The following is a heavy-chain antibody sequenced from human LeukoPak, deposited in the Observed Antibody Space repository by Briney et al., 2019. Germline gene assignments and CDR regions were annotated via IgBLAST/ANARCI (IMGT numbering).Heavy chain of an antibody. D-gene: IGHD3-16*02. J-gene: IGHJ5*02. V-gene: IGHV4-39*01. CDR2: ICYNGKS. CDR3: ARPLGADYIWGSYRT. CDR1: GGSISRSNYC. Sequence: SSETLSLTCTVSGGSISRSNYCWGWIRQPPGKGLECIGSICYNGKSYYNPSLKSRVSISVDTSKNQFSLRLTSVSAADTAVYYCARPLGADYIWGSYRTWGQGTLVTVSS.